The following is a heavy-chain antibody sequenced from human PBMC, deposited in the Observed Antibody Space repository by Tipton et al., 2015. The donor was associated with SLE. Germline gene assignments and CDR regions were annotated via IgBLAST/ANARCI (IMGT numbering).Heavy chain of an antibody. CDR2: ISSSSSYI. CDR1: GFTFSSYS. Sequence: SLRLSCAASGFTFSSYSMKWVRQAPGKGLEWVSSISSSSSYIYHADSVKGRFTISRDNAKNSLYLQMNSLRAEDTAVYYCARDPGDWGYDYWGQGTLVTVSS. D-gene: IGHD7-27*01. V-gene: IGHV3-21*01. J-gene: IGHJ4*02. CDR3: ARDPGDWGYDY.